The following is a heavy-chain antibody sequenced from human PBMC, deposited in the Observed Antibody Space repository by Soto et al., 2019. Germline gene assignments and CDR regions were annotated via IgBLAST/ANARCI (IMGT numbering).Heavy chain of an antibody. CDR3: ALPTLNDYDNLAGAYYYYGMDV. V-gene: IGHV1-69*06. J-gene: IGHJ6*02. Sequence: QVQLVQSGAEVKKPGSSVKVSCKASGGTFSSYAISWVRQAPGQGLEWMGGIIPIFGTANYAQKFQGRVTITADKSTSTAYMELSSLRSEDTAVYSCALPTLNDYDNLAGAYYYYGMDVWGQGTTVTVSS. CDR2: IIPIFGTA. CDR1: GGTFSSYA. D-gene: IGHD3-22*01.